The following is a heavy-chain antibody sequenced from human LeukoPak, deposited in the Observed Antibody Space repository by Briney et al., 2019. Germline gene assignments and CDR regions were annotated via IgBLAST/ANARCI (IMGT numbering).Heavy chain of an antibody. V-gene: IGHV3-30-3*01. J-gene: IGHJ4*02. CDR2: ISYDGSNK. CDR3: ASAVRLGELSLPNLFDY. D-gene: IGHD3-16*02. Sequence: PGRSLRLSCAASGFTFSSYAMHWVRQAPGKGLEWVAVISYDGSNKYYADSVKGRFTISRDNSKNTLYLQMNSLRAEDTAVYYCASAVRLGELSLPNLFDYWGQGTLVTVSS. CDR1: GFTFSSYA.